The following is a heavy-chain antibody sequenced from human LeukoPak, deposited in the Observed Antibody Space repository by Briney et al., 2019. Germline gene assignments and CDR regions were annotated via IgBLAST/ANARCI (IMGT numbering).Heavy chain of an antibody. CDR3: AIDQGIGVATIGWIEP. Sequence: PSETLSLTCTVSGGSISSYYWSWIRQPPGKGLEWIGYIYYSGSTNYNPSLKSRVTISVDTSKNQFSLKLSSVTAADTAVYYCAIDQGIGVATIGWIEPWGQGTLVTVSS. CDR1: GGSISSYY. CDR2: IYYSGST. D-gene: IGHD5-12*01. V-gene: IGHV4-59*01. J-gene: IGHJ5*02.